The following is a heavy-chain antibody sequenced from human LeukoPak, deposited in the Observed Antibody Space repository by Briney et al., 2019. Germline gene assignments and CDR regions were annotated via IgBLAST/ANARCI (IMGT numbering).Heavy chain of an antibody. D-gene: IGHD6-13*01. CDR1: GGSISSYY. J-gene: IGHJ5*02. CDR2: IYYSGST. CDR3: ARDVLGIAAA. V-gene: IGHV4-59*01. Sequence: SETLSLTCTVSGGSISSYYWSWVRQPPGKGLEWIGYIYYSGSTNYNPPLKSRVTISVDTSKNQFSLKLSSVTAADTAVYYCARDVLGIAAAWGQGTLVTVSS.